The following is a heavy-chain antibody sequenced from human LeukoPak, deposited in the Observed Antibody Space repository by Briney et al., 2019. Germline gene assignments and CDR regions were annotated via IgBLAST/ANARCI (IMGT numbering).Heavy chain of an antibody. D-gene: IGHD1-1*01. CDR2: IHYSGST. Sequence: SETLSLTCTVSGGSISSYYWSWIRQPPGKGLEWIGYIHYSGSTNYNPSLKSRVTISVDTSKNQFSLKLSSVTAADTAVYYCARVSDWNDLDYWGQGTLVTVSS. J-gene: IGHJ4*02. CDR1: GGSISSYY. V-gene: IGHV4-59*01. CDR3: ARVSDWNDLDY.